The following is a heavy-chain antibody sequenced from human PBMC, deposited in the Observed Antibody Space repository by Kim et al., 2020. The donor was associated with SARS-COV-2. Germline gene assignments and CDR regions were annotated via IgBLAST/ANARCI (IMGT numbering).Heavy chain of an antibody. V-gene: IGHV4-39*01. D-gene: IGHD3-22*01. J-gene: IGHJ4*02. Sequence: PSRKSRVTISVDTSKNQFSLKLSSVTAADTAVYYCASLNYYDGSRGFDYWGQGTLVTVSS. CDR3: ASLNYYDGSRGFDY.